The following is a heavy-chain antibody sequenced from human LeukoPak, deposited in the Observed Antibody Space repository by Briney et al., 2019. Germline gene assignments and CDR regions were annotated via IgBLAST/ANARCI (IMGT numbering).Heavy chain of an antibody. Sequence: ASVKVSCKASGYTFTSYYMHWVRQAPGQGLEWMGWINPNSGGTNYAQKFQGRVTMTRDTSISTAYMELSRLRSDDTAVYYCARDLITMIVVDGDNWFDPWGQGTLVTVSS. J-gene: IGHJ5*02. CDR2: INPNSGGT. V-gene: IGHV1-2*02. CDR1: GYTFTSYY. CDR3: ARDLITMIVVDGDNWFDP. D-gene: IGHD3-22*01.